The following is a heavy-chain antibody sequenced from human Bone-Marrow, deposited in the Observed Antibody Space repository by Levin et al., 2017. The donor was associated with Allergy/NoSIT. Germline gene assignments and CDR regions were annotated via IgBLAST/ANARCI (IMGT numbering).Heavy chain of an antibody. CDR1: GYTFTSYY. D-gene: IGHD2-2*01. Sequence: PGGSLRLSCKASGYTFTSYYMHWVRQAPGQGLEWMGIINPSGGGTTYAQNFQGRVTMTRDTSTSAVYMELSSLRSEDTAVYYCAREPYCTSTSCQSSYGEHGMDVWGQGTTVTVSS. V-gene: IGHV1-46*01. CDR2: INPSGGGT. CDR3: AREPYCTSTSCQSSYGEHGMDV. J-gene: IGHJ6*02.